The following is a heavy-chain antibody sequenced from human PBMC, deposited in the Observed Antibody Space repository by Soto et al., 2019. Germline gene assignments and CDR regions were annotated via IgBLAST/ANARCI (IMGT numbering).Heavy chain of an antibody. CDR3: ARDDLAGSYYLFGC. J-gene: IGHJ4*02. V-gene: IGHV3-33*01. CDR2: IWYDGSNK. D-gene: IGHD1-26*01. CDR1: GFTFSSYC. Sequence: GGSLRLSCAASGFTFSSYCMHWVRQAPGKGLEWVAVIWYDGSNKYYADSVKGRFTISRDNSKNTLYLQMNSLRAEATAVYYCARDDLAGSYYLFGCWGRGTLGIVSS.